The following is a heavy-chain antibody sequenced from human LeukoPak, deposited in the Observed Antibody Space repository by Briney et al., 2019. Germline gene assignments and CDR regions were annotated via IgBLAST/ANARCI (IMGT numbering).Heavy chain of an antibody. CDR2: ISDRSDT. Sequence: GGSLRLSCAASGITFSSYSMNWVRQAPGKGLEWVSAISDRSDTYYADSVKGRFTISRDNSKNTLYLQMNSLRAEDTAEYYCAKGYRGNYDYWGQGTLVTVSS. CDR1: GITFSSYS. J-gene: IGHJ4*02. D-gene: IGHD1-26*01. CDR3: AKGYRGNYDY. V-gene: IGHV3-23*01.